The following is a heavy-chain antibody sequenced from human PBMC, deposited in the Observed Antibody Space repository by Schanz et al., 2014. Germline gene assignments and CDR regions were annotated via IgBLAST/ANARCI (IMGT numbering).Heavy chain of an antibody. J-gene: IGHJ5*02. D-gene: IGHD1-1*01. Sequence: EVQLAESGGGLVQPGGSLRLSCAASGFTFSGFWMTWVRQAPGKGLEWVANIKKDGSEKYYVDSVKGRFTNSRDNAKNSLFLQMNSLRPEDTAVYYCARGRVLESWGQGTLVTVSS. CDR3: ARGRVLES. CDR1: GFTFSGFW. CDR2: IKKDGSEK. V-gene: IGHV3-7*01.